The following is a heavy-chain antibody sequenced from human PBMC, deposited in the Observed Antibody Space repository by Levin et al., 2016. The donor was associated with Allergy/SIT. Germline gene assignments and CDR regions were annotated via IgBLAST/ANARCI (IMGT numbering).Heavy chain of an antibody. J-gene: IGHJ5*02. V-gene: IGHV2-70*04. Sequence: SGPTLVKPTQTLTLTCTFSGFSLTTTGVRVTWIRQPPGKALEWLARIDWDDDKFYSTSLKTRLTISKDTSKNQVVLTMTNMDPVDTATYYCARIQNSGRPIWFDPWGQGTLVTVSS. CDR3: ARIQNSGRPIWFDP. CDR2: IDWDDDK. CDR1: GFSLTTTGVR. D-gene: IGHD6-19*01.